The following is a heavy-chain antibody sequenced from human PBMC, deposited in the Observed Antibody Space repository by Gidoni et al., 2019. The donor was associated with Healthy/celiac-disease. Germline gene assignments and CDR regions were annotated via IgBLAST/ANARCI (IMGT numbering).Heavy chain of an antibody. CDR1: GYTFTSYD. V-gene: IGHV1-8*01. CDR3: ARSPLDYSNFDYYGMDV. D-gene: IGHD4-4*01. Sequence: QVQLVQSGAEVKKPGASVKVSCKASGYTFTSYDINWVRQATGQGLEWMGWMNPNSGNTGYAQKFQGRVTMTRNTSISTAYMELSSLRSEDTAVYYCARSPLDYSNFDYYGMDVWGQGTTVTVSS. J-gene: IGHJ6*02. CDR2: MNPNSGNT.